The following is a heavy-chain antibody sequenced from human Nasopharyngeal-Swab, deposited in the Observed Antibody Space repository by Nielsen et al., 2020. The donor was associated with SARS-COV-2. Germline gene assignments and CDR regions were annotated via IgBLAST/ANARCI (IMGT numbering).Heavy chain of an antibody. V-gene: IGHV4-34*01. J-gene: IGHJ4*02. CDR1: GGSFSGYY. Sequence: SETLSLTCAVYGGSFSGYYWSWIRQPPGKGLEWIGKINHSGSTNYNPSLKSRVTISVDTSKNQFSLKLSSVTAADTAVYYCARGVDWNYDYWGQGTLVTVSS. D-gene: IGHD1-1*01. CDR3: ARGVDWNYDY. CDR2: INHSGST.